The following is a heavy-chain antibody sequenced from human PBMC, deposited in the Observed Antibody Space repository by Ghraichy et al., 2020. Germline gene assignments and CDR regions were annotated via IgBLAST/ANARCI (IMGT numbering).Heavy chain of an antibody. J-gene: IGHJ4*02. CDR1: GFTFSSYA. D-gene: IGHD2-2*01. V-gene: IGHV3-64*01. Sequence: GGSLRLSCAASGFTFSSYAMHWVRQAPGKGLEYVSAISSNGGSTYYANSVKGRFTISRDNSKNTLYLQMGSLRAEDMAVYYCARASSVVVPAAMGPYFDYWGQGTLVTVSS. CDR3: ARASSVVVPAAMGPYFDY. CDR2: ISSNGGST.